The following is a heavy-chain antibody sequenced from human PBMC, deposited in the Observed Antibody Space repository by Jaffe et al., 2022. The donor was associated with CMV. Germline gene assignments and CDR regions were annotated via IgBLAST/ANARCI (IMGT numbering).Heavy chain of an antibody. V-gene: IGHV3-13*01. CDR2: IGTAGDT. CDR3: AREPLYYDSSGLYYYYGMDV. J-gene: IGHJ6*02. D-gene: IGHD3-22*01. Sequence: EVQLVESGGGLVQPGGSLRLSCAASGFTFSSYDMHWVRQATGKGLEWVSAIGTAGDTYYPGSVKGRFTISRENAKNSLYLQMNSLRAGDTAVYYCAREPLYYDSSGLYYYYGMDVWGQGTTVTVSS. CDR1: GFTFSSYD.